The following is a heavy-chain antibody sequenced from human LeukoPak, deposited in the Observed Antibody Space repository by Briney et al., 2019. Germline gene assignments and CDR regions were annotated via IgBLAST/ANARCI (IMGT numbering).Heavy chain of an antibody. V-gene: IGHV3-23*01. CDR3: ARKLSGYAPFDC. J-gene: IGHJ4*02. Sequence: GGSLRLSCAASGFTFTNYPIIWVRQAPGRGLTWVSGISGSGGSTYYADSVKGRFTISRDNPRSTLYLQMSSLRAEDTAVYYCARKLSGYAPFDCWGQGTLVTVSS. CDR1: GFTFTNYP. D-gene: IGHD5-12*01. CDR2: ISGSGGST.